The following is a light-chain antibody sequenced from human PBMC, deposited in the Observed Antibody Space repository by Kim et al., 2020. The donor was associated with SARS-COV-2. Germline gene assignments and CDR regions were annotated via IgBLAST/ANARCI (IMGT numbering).Light chain of an antibody. CDR3: QQRSNWPST. CDR2: DAS. CDR1: QSVSSY. V-gene: IGKV3-11*01. J-gene: IGKJ2*02. Sequence: SLSPGERATLSCRASQSVSSYLAWYQQKPGQAPRLLIYDASNRATGIPARFSGSGSVTDFTLTISSLEPEDFAVYYCQQRSNWPSTFGQGTKLEI.